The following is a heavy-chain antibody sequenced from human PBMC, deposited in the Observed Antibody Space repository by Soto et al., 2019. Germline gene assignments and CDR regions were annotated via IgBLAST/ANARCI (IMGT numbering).Heavy chain of an antibody. CDR1: GGTFSTYA. CDR2: IIPMFGTA. Sequence: QVQLVQSGAEVKKPESSVKVSCKAPGGTFSTYAISWVRQAPGRGLEWMGGIIPMFGTANYAQRVQDRVTITADESTNTVYMELSSLRSEDTAVYFCASGIQLWLRRINNGYSGWGKGTLLTVSS. V-gene: IGHV1-69*12. CDR3: ASGIQLWLRRINNGYSG. J-gene: IGHJ4*02. D-gene: IGHD5-18*01.